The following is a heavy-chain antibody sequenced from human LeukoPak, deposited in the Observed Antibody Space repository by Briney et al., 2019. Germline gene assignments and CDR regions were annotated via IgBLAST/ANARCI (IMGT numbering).Heavy chain of an antibody. J-gene: IGHJ6*03. Sequence: ASVKVSCKASGYTFTGYYMHWVRQAPGQGLEWMGWINPNSGGTNYAQKFQGRVTMTTDTSTSTAYMELRSLRSDDTAVYYCARFWIQLWLSQDYYYYMDVWGKGTTVT. V-gene: IGHV1-2*02. CDR1: GYTFTGYY. CDR3: ARFWIQLWLSQDYYYYMDV. CDR2: INPNSGGT. D-gene: IGHD5-18*01.